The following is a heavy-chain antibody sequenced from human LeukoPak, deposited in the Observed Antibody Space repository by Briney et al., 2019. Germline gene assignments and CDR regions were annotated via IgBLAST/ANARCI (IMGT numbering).Heavy chain of an antibody. CDR1: GFTFSNSW. V-gene: IGHV3-15*01. J-gene: IGHJ4*02. D-gene: IGHD5/OR15-5a*01. CDR3: TTAGQVYGYCIGTVCHAGY. CDR2: IKSKTDGESA. Sequence: GGSLRLSCAASGFTFSNSWMNWVRQAPGKGLEWVGRIKSKTDGESADYAALVRGRFSISRDDSKTTLYLQMNSLKTEDTAGDYCTTAGQVYGYCIGTVCHAGYWGRGALVTVSS.